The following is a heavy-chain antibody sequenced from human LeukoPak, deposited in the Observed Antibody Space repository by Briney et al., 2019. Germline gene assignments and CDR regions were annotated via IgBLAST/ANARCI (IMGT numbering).Heavy chain of an antibody. V-gene: IGHV3-48*01. Sequence: GGSLRLSCAASGFTFSTFSMNWVRQAPGRGLEWVSYISGGSGTIHYADSVKGRFTISRDNAKNLLYLQMNSLRADDTAVYYCARVGYTYGYYDYWGQGILVTVSS. J-gene: IGHJ4*02. D-gene: IGHD5-18*01. CDR2: ISGGSGTI. CDR1: GFTFSTFS. CDR3: ARVGYTYGYYDY.